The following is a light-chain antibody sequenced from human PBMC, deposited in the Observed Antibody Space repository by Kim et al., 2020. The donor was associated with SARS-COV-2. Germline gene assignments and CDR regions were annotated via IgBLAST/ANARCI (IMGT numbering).Light chain of an antibody. CDR3: LLSHGGAWV. Sequence: STDGTCSSDYYVNWFQQTPAQAPRALIYSTTTNHSWTPARFSGSLLGGRAALTLSGAQPEDEADYSCLLSHGGAWVFGGGTQLTVL. J-gene: IGLJ3*02. V-gene: IGLV7-43*01. CDR2: STT. CDR1: DGTCSSDYY.